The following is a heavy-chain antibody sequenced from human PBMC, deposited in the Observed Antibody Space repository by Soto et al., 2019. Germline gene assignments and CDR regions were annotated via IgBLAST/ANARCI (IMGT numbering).Heavy chain of an antibody. CDR3: ARKRQSRQWLGLDY. V-gene: IGHV4-34*01. D-gene: IGHD6-19*01. CDR2: VNHSGEA. Sequence: SETLSLTCGVYGGSFRNYYWIWVRQPPGKGLEWIGEVNHSGEATYNPSLQSRVTISVDTSKNQFSLKLSSVTAADTAVYYCARKRQSRQWLGLDYWGQGTLVTVSS. J-gene: IGHJ4*02. CDR1: GGSFRNYY.